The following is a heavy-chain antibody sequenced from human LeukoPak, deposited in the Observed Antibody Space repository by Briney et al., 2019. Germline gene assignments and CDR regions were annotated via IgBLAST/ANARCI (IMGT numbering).Heavy chain of an antibody. J-gene: IGHJ5*02. D-gene: IGHD6-6*01. Sequence: GGSLRLSCAASGFTFSSYAMSWVRQAPGKGLEWVSAISGSGGSTYYADSVEGRFTISRDNSKNTLYLQMNSLRAEDTAVYYCAKGPFSSIAARRPNWFDPWGQGTLVTVSS. V-gene: IGHV3-23*01. CDR3: AKGPFSSIAARRPNWFDP. CDR1: GFTFSSYA. CDR2: ISGSGGST.